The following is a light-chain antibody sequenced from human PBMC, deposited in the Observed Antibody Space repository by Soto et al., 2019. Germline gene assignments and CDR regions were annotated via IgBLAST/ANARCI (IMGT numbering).Light chain of an antibody. CDR1: QRVSSNS. J-gene: IGKJ1*01. V-gene: IGKV3-20*01. CDR2: GAS. CDR3: QQYGSSPRT. Sequence: EIVLTQSPGTLSLSPGERATLSCRASQRVSSNSLAWYQQEPGQAPRLLIYGASSRATGIPDRFSGSGSGTDFTLTISRLEPEDFAVYYCQQYGSSPRTFGQGTKVETK.